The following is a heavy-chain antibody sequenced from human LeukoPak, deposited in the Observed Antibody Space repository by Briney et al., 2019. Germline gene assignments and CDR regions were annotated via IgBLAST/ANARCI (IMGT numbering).Heavy chain of an antibody. V-gene: IGHV2-70*11. CDR1: GFSLSTSGMC. Sequence: SGPALVKPTQTLTLTCTFSGFSLSTSGMCVSWIRQPPGKALEWLARIDWDDDKYYSTSLKTRLTISKDTSENQVVLTMTNMDPVDTATYYCARIHGGSCFGYAFDIWGQGTMVTVSS. J-gene: IGHJ3*02. CDR2: IDWDDDK. CDR3: ARIHGGSCFGYAFDI. D-gene: IGHD6-13*01.